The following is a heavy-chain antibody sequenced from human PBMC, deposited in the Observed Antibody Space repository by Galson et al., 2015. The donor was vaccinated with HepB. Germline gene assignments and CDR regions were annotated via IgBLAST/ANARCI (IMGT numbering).Heavy chain of an antibody. CDR3: ARDKDPSRSWVDGLIYYGLAV. D-gene: IGHD6-13*01. CDR2: ISYDGSNK. CDR1: GFTFSSYA. J-gene: IGHJ6*02. V-gene: IGHV3-30*04. Sequence: SLRLSCAASGFTFSSYAFHWVRQAPGKGLEWVAVISYDGSNKNYADSVKGRFTISRDESRNTLPLQMNSLRAEDTAIYYCARDKDPSRSWVDGLIYYGLAVWGQGTTVTVSS.